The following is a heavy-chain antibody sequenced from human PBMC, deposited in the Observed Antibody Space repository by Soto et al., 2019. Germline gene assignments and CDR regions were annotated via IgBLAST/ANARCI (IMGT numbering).Heavy chain of an antibody. CDR1: GGSISSGGYY. CDR3: ARERGQDYYDSSGYEGYNWFDP. J-gene: IGHJ5*02. Sequence: SETLSLTCTVSGGSISSGGYYWSWIRQHPGKGLEWIGYIYYSGSTYYNPSLESRVTISVDTSKNQFSLKLSSVTAADTAVYYCARERGQDYYDSSGYEGYNWFDPWGQGTLVTVSS. V-gene: IGHV4-31*03. D-gene: IGHD3-22*01. CDR2: IYYSGST.